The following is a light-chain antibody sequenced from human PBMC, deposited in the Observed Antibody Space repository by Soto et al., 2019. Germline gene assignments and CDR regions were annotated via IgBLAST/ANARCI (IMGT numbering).Light chain of an antibody. J-gene: IGKJ1*01. CDR3: QQYGSSPSWT. V-gene: IGKV3-20*01. Sequence: EIVMTQSPATLSVSPGERATLSCRASQSVRGNLAWYPQKPGQSPRLLIYGASSRATGIPDRFSGSGSGTGFTLTISRLEPEDFAVYYCQQYGSSPSWTFGRGTKVDI. CDR2: GAS. CDR1: QSVRGN.